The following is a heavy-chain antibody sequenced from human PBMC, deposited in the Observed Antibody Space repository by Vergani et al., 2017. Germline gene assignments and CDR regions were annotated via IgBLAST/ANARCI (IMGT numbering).Heavy chain of an antibody. CDR1: GFTFSSYA. D-gene: IGHD2-2*02. CDR3: AGDKGYGSSTSCYTGYFDY. J-gene: IGHJ4*02. Sequence: QVQLVESGGGVVQPGRSLRLSCAASGFTFSSYAMHWVRQAPGKGLEWVAVISYDGSNKYYADSVKGRFTISRDNSKNTLYLQMNSLRAEDTAVYYCAGDKGYGSSTSCYTGYFDYWGQGTLVTVSS. V-gene: IGHV3-30-3*01. CDR2: ISYDGSNK.